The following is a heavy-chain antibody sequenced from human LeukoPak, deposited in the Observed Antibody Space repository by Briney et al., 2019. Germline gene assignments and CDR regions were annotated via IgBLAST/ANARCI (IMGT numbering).Heavy chain of an antibody. CDR1: GFTFSSYS. J-gene: IGHJ4*02. D-gene: IGHD2-21*02. V-gene: IGHV3-73*01. CDR3: TRLWGDCGGDCYSHDY. Sequence: PGGSLRLSCAASGFTFSSYSMNWVRQASGRGLEWVGRIRSNADSYATAYAASVKGRFTISRDDSKNTAYLQMNSLRTEDTAVYYCTRLWGDCGGDCYSHDYWGQGALVTVSS. CDR2: IRSNADSYAT.